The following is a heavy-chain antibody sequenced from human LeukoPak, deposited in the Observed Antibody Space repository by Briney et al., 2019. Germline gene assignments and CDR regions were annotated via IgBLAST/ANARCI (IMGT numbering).Heavy chain of an antibody. CDR1: GASTRTHF. Sequence: SETLSLTCTVSGASTRTHFWSWIRHHPEKGLEWIGYISSRGSTSYNPSLGGRITMSMDTSKNQIALEVRSVTAADTAVYYCARESGRLVDFWGQGTLVTVSS. D-gene: IGHD2-21*01. CDR2: ISSRGST. J-gene: IGHJ4*02. V-gene: IGHV4-31*03. CDR3: ARESGRLVDF.